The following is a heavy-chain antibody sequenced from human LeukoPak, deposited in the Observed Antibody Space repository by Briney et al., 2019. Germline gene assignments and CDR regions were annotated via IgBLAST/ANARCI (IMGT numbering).Heavy chain of an antibody. J-gene: IGHJ5*02. V-gene: IGHV1-69*13. D-gene: IGHD3-16*02. CDR3: ARLREDYVWGSYRFDKYNWFDP. CDR1: GGTFSSYA. Sequence: ASVKVSCKASGGTFSSYAISWVRQAPGQGLEWMGGIIPIFGTANYAQKFQGRVTITADESTSTAYMELRSLRSDDTAVYYCARLREDYVWGSYRFDKYNWFDPWGQGTLVTVSS. CDR2: IIPIFGTA.